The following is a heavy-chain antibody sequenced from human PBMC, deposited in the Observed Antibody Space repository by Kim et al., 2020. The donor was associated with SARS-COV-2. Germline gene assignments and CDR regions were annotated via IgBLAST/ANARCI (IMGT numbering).Heavy chain of an antibody. D-gene: IGHD3-3*01. CDR3: AKDAILIFGVVIGYYFDY. Sequence: KGRFTISRDNSKNTLYLQMNSLRAEDTAVYYCAKDAILIFGVVIGYYFDYWGQGTLVTVSS. V-gene: IGHV3-23*01. J-gene: IGHJ4*02.